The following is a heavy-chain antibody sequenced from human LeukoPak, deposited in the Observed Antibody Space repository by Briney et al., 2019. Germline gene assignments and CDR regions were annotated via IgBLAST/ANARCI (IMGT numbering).Heavy chain of an antibody. Sequence: GGSLRLSCTASGFTFGDYAMSWVRQAPGKGLEWVSGINKSGGGTYYADSVKGRFTMSRDNSKNTLFLQMNSLRAEDTAVYYCAKVTWSSSGSDYWGQGTLVTVSS. CDR2: INKSGGGT. D-gene: IGHD6-19*01. CDR1: GFTFGDYA. CDR3: AKVTWSSSGSDY. V-gene: IGHV3-23*01. J-gene: IGHJ4*02.